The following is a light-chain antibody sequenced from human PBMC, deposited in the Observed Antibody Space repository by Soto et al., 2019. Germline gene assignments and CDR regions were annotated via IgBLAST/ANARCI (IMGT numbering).Light chain of an antibody. Sequence: QSALTQPPSASGSPGQSVTISCTGTSSDAGTYNSVSWYQQHPGKVPKLILYAVNQRPSGVPDRFSGSKSGNTASLTVSGLQGEDEGDYYCSPSTGSNNFVMFGGGSKRTVL. CDR1: SSDAGTYNS. V-gene: IGLV2-8*01. CDR3: SPSTGSNNFVM. J-gene: IGLJ3*02. CDR2: AVN.